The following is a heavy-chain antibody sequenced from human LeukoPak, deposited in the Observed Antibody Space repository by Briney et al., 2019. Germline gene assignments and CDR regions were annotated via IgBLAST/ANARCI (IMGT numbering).Heavy chain of an antibody. D-gene: IGHD6-13*01. J-gene: IGHJ4*02. CDR2: IKEDGSEK. CDR1: GFTFDSYW. Sequence: GGSLRLSCATSGFTFDSYWMSWVRQAPGKGLEWVANIKEDGSEKYYVDSVKGRFTISRDNAKNSVYLQMNSLRAEDTAVYYCAREIGSAARGRWGQGTLVTVSS. CDR3: AREIGSAARGR. V-gene: IGHV3-7*05.